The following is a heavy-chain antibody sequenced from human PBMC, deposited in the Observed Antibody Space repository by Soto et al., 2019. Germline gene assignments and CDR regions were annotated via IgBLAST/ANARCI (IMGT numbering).Heavy chain of an antibody. Sequence: QVQLVESGGGVVQPGRSLRLSCAASGFTFSSYGMHWVRQAPGKGLEWVAVIWYDGSNKYYADSVKGRFTISRDNSKNTLYLQMNSLRAEDTAVYYCARGRGGGSGSSPGDYWGQGTLVTVSS. CDR2: IWYDGSNK. CDR3: ARGRGGGSGSSPGDY. V-gene: IGHV3-33*01. J-gene: IGHJ4*02. D-gene: IGHD3-10*01. CDR1: GFTFSSYG.